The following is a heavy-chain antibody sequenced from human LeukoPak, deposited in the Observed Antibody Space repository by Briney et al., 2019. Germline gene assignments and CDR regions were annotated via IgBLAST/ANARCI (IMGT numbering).Heavy chain of an antibody. Sequence: ASVKVSCKASGGTFSSYAISWVRQAPGQGLEWMGGIIPIFGTANYAQKFQGRVTITTDESTSTAYMELSSLRSEDTAVYYCARDGGYCSGGSCRDYFDYWGQGTLVTVSS. J-gene: IGHJ4*02. CDR2: IIPIFGTA. D-gene: IGHD2-15*01. CDR1: GGTFSSYA. CDR3: ARDGGYCSGGSCRDYFDY. V-gene: IGHV1-69*05.